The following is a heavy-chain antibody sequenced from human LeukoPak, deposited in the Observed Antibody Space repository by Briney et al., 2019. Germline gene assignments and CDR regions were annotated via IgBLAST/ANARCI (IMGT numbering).Heavy chain of an antibody. V-gene: IGHV4-39*07. Sequence: SETLSLTCTVSGGSISSSSYYWGWIRQPPGKGLEWIGSIYYSGSTYYNPSLKSRVTISVDTSKNQFSLKLSSVTAADTAVYYCARLNGYSGYVDYWGQGTLVTVSS. CDR2: IYYSGST. CDR1: GGSISSSSYY. D-gene: IGHD5-12*01. CDR3: ARLNGYSGYVDY. J-gene: IGHJ4*02.